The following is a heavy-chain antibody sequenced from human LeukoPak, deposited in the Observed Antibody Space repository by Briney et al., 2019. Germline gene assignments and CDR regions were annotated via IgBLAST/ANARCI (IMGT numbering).Heavy chain of an antibody. J-gene: IGHJ5*02. CDR3: VGEAAGGFDR. Sequence: ASVKVSCKASGSGFTGYHIHWVRQAPGQGLEWMAWMNTNDGGIRYAQGLQGRVTVTRDTSISTAYMELTGLKSDDTATYYCVGEAAGGFDRWGQGTPVTVSS. V-gene: IGHV1-2*02. CDR2: MNTNDGGI. CDR1: GSGFTGYH. D-gene: IGHD6-25*01.